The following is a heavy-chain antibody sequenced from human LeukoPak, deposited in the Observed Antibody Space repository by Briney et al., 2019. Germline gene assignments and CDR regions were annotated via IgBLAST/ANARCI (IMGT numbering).Heavy chain of an antibody. J-gene: IGHJ6*02. CDR1: GYTLTELS. V-gene: IGHV1-24*01. D-gene: IGHD4-17*01. Sequence: GASVKVSCKVSGYTLTELSMHWVRQAPGKGLEWMGGFDPEDGETIYAQKFQGRVTMTEDTSTDTAYMELSSLRSEDTAVYYCATEGSTVTQSRGCYYYGMDVWGQGTTVTVSS. CDR3: ATEGSTVTQSRGCYYYGMDV. CDR2: FDPEDGET.